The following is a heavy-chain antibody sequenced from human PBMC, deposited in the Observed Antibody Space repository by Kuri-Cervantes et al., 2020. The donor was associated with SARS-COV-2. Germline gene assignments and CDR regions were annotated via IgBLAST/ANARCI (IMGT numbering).Heavy chain of an antibody. J-gene: IGHJ6*03. CDR3: ARQYVLRHLEWSREMRSTYYMDV. CDR2: IYHSGST. V-gene: IGHV4-38-2*02. D-gene: IGHD3-3*01. Sequence: AETLSPTFKVSGYSISSGYYWGWIRQPPGKGLEWIGSIYHSGSTYSNPSLNSRVTMSVDTTKNQFSLKVSSVTAADTAVYYCARQYVLRHLEWSREMRSTYYMDVWGKGTTVTVSS. CDR1: GYSISSGYY.